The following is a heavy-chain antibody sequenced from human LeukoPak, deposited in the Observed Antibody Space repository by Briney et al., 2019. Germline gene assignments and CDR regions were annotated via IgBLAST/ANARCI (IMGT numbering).Heavy chain of an antibody. CDR1: GFTFSSYC. Sequence: GGSLRLSCAASGFTFSSYCMNWVRQAPGKGLEWVSSISNSSSYIYYADSVKGRFTISRDNAKNSLYLQMNSLRAEDTAVYYCARGAEEATRMVFDYWGQGTLVTVSS. CDR3: ARGAEEATRMVFDY. J-gene: IGHJ4*02. CDR2: ISNSSSYI. D-gene: IGHD1-26*01. V-gene: IGHV3-21*01.